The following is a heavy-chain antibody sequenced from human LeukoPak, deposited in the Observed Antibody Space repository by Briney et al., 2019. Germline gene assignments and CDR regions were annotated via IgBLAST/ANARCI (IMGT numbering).Heavy chain of an antibody. J-gene: IGHJ4*02. CDR3: VVGGSPGY. CDR2: ISTDGYTT. D-gene: IGHD2-15*01. CDR1: GLAFSAYK. Sequence: GGSLRLSCAASGLAFSAYKMHWVRQASRKGLVWVSRISTDGYTTDYADFVQGRFTASRDNTKNTWSLEMNSLRAEDTAVYYCVVGGSPGYWGQGTLVTVSS. V-gene: IGHV3-74*01.